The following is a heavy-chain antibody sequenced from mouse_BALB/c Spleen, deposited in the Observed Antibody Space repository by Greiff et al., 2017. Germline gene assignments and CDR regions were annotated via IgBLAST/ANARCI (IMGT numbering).Heavy chain of an antibody. CDR2: IRSKSNNYAT. J-gene: IGHJ4*01. D-gene: IGHD1-1*01. Sequence: GGGLVQPKGSLKLSCAASGFTFNTYAMNWVRQAPGKGLEWVARIRSKSNNYATYYADSVKDRFTISRDDSQSMLYLQMNNLKTEDTAMYYCVRQYYYDSIYAMDYWGQGTSVTVSS. CDR1: GFTFNTYA. CDR3: VRQYYYDSIYAMDY. V-gene: IGHV10-1*02.